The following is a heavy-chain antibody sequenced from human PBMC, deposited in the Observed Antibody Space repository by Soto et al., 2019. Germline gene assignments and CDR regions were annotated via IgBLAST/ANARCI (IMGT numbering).Heavy chain of an antibody. Sequence: QVQLVQSGAEVKKPGSSMKVSCKASGGTFSSYAISWVRQAPGQGLEWMGGIIPIFGTANYAQKFQGRVTITADESTSTAYMELSSLRSEDTAVYYCARKNMVRGVLNNWFDPWGQGTLVTVSS. J-gene: IGHJ5*02. D-gene: IGHD3-10*01. CDR3: ARKNMVRGVLNNWFDP. V-gene: IGHV1-69*01. CDR2: IIPIFGTA. CDR1: GGTFSSYA.